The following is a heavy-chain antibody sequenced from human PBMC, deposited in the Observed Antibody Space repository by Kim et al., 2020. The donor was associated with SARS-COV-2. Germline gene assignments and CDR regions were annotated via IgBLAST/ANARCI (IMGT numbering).Heavy chain of an antibody. CDR2: IYYSGNT. V-gene: IGHV4-61*01. D-gene: IGHD3-3*01. Sequence: SETLSLTCTVSGGSVSSGSYFWSWIRQPPGKGLEWIGYIYYSGNTNYNPSLKSRITMTVDTSKTQFSLKLRPVTAADTAVYYCARAPKDFWSGYPYYFDFWGQGTPVTVSS. CDR3: ARAPKDFWSGYPYYFDF. J-gene: IGHJ4*02. CDR1: GGSVSSGSYF.